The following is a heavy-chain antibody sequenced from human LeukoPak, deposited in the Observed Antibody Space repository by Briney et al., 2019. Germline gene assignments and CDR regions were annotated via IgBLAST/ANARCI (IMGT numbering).Heavy chain of an antibody. J-gene: IGHJ4*02. V-gene: IGHV3-23*01. D-gene: IGHD6-19*01. Sequence: GSLRLSCAASGFTFGSYAMYWVRQAPGKGLEWVSGISGSGGSTFYADSVKGRFTISSDNSENTVYLQMNSLRADDTAVYYCAKTTAGYRSGRYPGWTVDYWGQGTLVTVSS. CDR2: ISGSGGST. CDR1: GFTFGSYA. CDR3: AKTTAGYRSGRYPGWTVDY.